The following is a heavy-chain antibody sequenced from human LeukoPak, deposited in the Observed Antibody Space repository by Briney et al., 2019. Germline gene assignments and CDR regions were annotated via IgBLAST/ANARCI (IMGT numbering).Heavy chain of an antibody. CDR3: ARSRTGDGDY. D-gene: IGHD7-27*01. V-gene: IGHV1-18*01. J-gene: IGHJ4*02. CDR2: ISAYNGNT. CDR1: GYTFTNYG. Sequence: GASVKVSCKASGYTFTNYGINWVRQVPGQGLEWMGWISAYNGNTNYAQKLQGRVTMTTDTSTSTAYMELRSLRSDDTAVYYCARSRTGDGDYWGQGTLVTVSS.